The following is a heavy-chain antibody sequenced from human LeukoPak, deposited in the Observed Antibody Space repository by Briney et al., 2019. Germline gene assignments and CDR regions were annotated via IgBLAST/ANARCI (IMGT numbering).Heavy chain of an antibody. Sequence: PSETLSLTCTVSGGSISSYYWSWIRQPPGKGLEWIGYIYYSGSTNYNPSLKSRVTISVDTSKNQFSLRLSSVTAADTAVYYCARVTGYMIEDYFDYWGQGNLVTVSS. CDR2: IYYSGST. D-gene: IGHD3-22*01. V-gene: IGHV4-59*01. CDR1: GGSISSYY. CDR3: ARVTGYMIEDYFDY. J-gene: IGHJ4*02.